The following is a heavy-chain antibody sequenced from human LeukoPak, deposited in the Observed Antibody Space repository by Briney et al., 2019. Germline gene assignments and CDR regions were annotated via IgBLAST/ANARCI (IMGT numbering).Heavy chain of an antibody. J-gene: IGHJ4*02. Sequence: GGSLRLSCAASGFTFRNCAMSWVRQAPGKGLEWVSGISGTGYNTYYADSVKGRFTISRDNSKNTLYLQMNSLGAEDTAVYYCAKHVSGSLFYFGYWGQRTLVTVSS. CDR1: GFTFRNCA. CDR2: ISGTGYNT. CDR3: AKHVSGSLFYFGY. D-gene: IGHD3-10*01. V-gene: IGHV3-23*01.